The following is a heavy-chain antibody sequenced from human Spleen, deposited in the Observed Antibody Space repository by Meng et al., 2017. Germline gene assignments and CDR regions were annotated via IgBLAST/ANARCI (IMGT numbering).Heavy chain of an antibody. D-gene: IGHD3-22*01. V-gene: IGHV5-51*01. CDR1: GYRFTDYW. Sequence: GESLKISCEGSGYRFTDYWIGWVRQMPGKGLEWMGVIHPDDSDTRYSPSFQGQVTISVDKSINTAYLQWSSLKASDTAMYYCASLPGRDSQAFDYWGQGTLVTVSS. J-gene: IGHJ4*02. CDR2: IHPDDSDT. CDR3: ASLPGRDSQAFDY.